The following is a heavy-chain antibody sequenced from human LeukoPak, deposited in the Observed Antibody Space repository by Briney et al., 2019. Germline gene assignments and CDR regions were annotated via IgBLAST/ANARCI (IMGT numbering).Heavy chain of an antibody. D-gene: IGHD2/OR15-2a*01. J-gene: IGHJ3*02. V-gene: IGHV4-59*01. CDR1: GGSISGNY. Sequence: SETLSLTCTVSGGSISGNYWSWIRQPPGKGLEWIGYIHDTGKINYNPSLKSRFTISVDTSMNEFSLKLSSVTAADTAIYYCARDKAIVLSGPGFDIWGQGTVVTVSS. CDR3: ARDKAIVLSGPGFDI. CDR2: IHDTGKI.